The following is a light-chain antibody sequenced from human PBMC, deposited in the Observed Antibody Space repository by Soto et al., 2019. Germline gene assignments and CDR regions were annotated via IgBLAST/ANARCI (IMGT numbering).Light chain of an antibody. CDR3: QQCSDWPLIT. CDR2: GAS. J-gene: IGKJ5*01. V-gene: IGKV3-15*01. Sequence: EIVMTQSPATLSVSPGERVTLSCRASQSVSSYLAWYQQKPGQAPRLLIYGASTRATGVPARFSGSGSGTEFTLTISSLQSEDFAVYYCQQCSDWPLITFGQGTRLEAK. CDR1: QSVSSY.